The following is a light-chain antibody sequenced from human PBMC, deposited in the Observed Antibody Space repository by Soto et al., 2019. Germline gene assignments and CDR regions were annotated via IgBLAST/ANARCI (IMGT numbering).Light chain of an antibody. J-gene: IGKJ1*01. Sequence: EIVLAQSPGTLSLSPGERATLACRATQTVRYSYLAWYQQKPGQPPCLLIYGASNRATGIPDRFSGSGSGTDFTLTISRLEPADFAVYYCQQYGTSPWTFGQGTKVEIK. CDR2: GAS. CDR1: QTVRYSY. CDR3: QQYGTSPWT. V-gene: IGKV3-20*01.